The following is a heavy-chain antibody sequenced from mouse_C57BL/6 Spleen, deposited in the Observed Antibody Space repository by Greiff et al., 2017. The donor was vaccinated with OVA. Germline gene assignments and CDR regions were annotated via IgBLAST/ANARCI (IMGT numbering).Heavy chain of an antibody. V-gene: IGHV1-9*01. J-gene: IGHJ2*01. D-gene: IGHD4-1*01. CDR3: ARTLGRKGDY. CDR2: ILPGSGST. CDR1: GYTFTGYW. Sequence: VQLQQSGAELMKPGASVKLSCKAPGYTFTGYWIEWVKQRPGHGLEWIGEILPGSGSTNYHEKFKGKATFTADTSSNTAYMQRSSLTTEDSALYDCARTLGRKGDYWGQGTTLTVSS.